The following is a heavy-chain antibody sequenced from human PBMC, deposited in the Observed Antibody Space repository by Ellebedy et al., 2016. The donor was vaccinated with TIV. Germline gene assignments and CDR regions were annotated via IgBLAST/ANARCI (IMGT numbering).Heavy chain of an antibody. V-gene: IGHV4-34*01. CDR3: ARGFDP. J-gene: IGHJ5*02. CDR1: GGSFSGYS. Sequence: SETLSLTCAVYGGSFSGYSWSWIRQPPGKGLEWIGEINHRGSTTYNPSLRSRVTISIDTSKHQFSLGLSSVTAADTAVYYCARGFDPWGQGTLVTVSS. CDR2: INHRGST.